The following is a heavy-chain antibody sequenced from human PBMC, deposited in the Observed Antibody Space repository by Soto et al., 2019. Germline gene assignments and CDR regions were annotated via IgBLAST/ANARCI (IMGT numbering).Heavy chain of an antibody. V-gene: IGHV4-4*02. J-gene: IGHJ4*02. Sequence: QVQLQESGPGLVKPSGTLSLTCTVSSGSITSSLWWSWVRQSPGKGLEWIGEVAQSGYINSIPSLKSRLTISLDKSTKRFSLRLTSVSAADTAVYYCARNRYGGYDFDSWGQGSMVTVSS. CDR1: SGSITSSLW. D-gene: IGHD5-12*01. CDR2: VAQSGYI. CDR3: ARNRYGGYDFDS.